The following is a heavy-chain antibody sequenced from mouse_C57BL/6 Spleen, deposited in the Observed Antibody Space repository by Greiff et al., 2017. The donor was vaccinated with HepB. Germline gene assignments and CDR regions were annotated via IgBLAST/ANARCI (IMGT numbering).Heavy chain of an antibody. Sequence: LQESGAELARPGASVKLSCKASGYTFTSYGISWVKQRTGQGLEWIGEIYPRSGNTYYNEKFKGKATLTADKSSSTAYMELRSLTSEDSAVYFCARCPRDYYGSTYYFDYWGQGTTLTVSS. CDR3: ARCPRDYYGSTYYFDY. J-gene: IGHJ2*01. V-gene: IGHV1-81*01. D-gene: IGHD1-1*01. CDR2: IYPRSGNT. CDR1: GYTFTSYG.